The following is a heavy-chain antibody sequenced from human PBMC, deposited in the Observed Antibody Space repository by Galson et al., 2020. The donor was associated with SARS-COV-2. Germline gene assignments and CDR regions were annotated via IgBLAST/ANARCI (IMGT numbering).Heavy chain of an antibody. CDR3: AKDRPSYDSNEYYDAVV. J-gene: IGHJ4*02. D-gene: IGHD3-22*01. CDR1: GFAFSSYG. Sequence: TGGSLRLSCAASGFAFSSYGFHWVRQAPGKGLEWVAVISIDGSNKHYADSVKGRFTISRDNSKNTLYLQMSSLRAEDTAVYYCAKDRPSYDSNEYYDAVVWVQGTMVTVSS. V-gene: IGHV3-30*18. CDR2: ISIDGSNK.